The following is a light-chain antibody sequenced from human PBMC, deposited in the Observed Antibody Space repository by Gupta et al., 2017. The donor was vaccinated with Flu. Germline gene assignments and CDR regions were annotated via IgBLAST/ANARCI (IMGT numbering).Light chain of an antibody. CDR3: QHTQSSPYN. CDR2: RAS. V-gene: IGKV1-39*01. J-gene: IGKJ3*01. Sequence: DIKLTQSPSSLSASPGDSVTITCRASQNIDSHLNWYQQRAGEAPKVLIYRASTLQSGVPSRFSGSVSGTDFTLTINKLRPEDFATYCCQHTQSSPYNLGHGTKLYV. CDR1: QNIDSH.